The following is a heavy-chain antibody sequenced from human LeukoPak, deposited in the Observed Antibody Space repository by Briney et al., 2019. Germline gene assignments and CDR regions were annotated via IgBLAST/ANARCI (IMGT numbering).Heavy chain of an antibody. J-gene: IGHJ4*02. CDR3: ARCDAGIAAAGTPDY. CDR2: INWNSARI. V-gene: IGHV3-9*01. CDR1: GFTFDDYA. Sequence: PGGSLRLSCAASGFTFDDYAMYWVRQAPGKGLEWVSGINWNSARIAYADSVEGRFTISRDNAKNSLYLQMNSLRAEDTAVYYCARCDAGIAAAGTPDYWGQGTLVTVSS. D-gene: IGHD6-13*01.